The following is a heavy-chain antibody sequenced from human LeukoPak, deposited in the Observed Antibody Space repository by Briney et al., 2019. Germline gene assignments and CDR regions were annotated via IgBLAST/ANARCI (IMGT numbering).Heavy chain of an antibody. D-gene: IGHD6-25*01. CDR3: VKEVRRSSGDYFDN. V-gene: IGHV3-64D*06. CDR2: ISSNGGST. CDR1: GYTFSRTP. J-gene: IGHJ4*02. Sequence: GGSLLQCFSASGYTFSRTPMPWVRQAPGKGLEYVSAISSNGGSTYYADSVKGRFTISRDNSKNTLHLQMSSLRAEDTAVYYCVKEVRRSSGDYFDNWGQGTLVTVSS.